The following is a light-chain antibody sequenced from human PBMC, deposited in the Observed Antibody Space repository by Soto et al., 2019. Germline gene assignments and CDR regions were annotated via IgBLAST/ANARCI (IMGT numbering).Light chain of an antibody. CDR3: QSYDNRLSVV. Sequence: QSVLTQPPSVSGAPGQRVTISCTGSSSNIGAGYDVHWYQQLPGTAPKLLIYGSTNRPSGVPDRFSGSKSGTSASLAITGLQAEDEANYYCQSYDNRLSVVFGGGTKLTVL. CDR1: SSNIGAGYD. J-gene: IGLJ2*01. V-gene: IGLV1-40*01. CDR2: GST.